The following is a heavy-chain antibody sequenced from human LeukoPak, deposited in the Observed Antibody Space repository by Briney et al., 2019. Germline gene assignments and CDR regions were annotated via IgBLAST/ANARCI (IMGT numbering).Heavy chain of an antibody. CDR1: GFTFSSYS. CDR2: ISSSSSYI. CDR3: ARGYSSGWYSVYYGMDV. V-gene: IGHV3-21*01. Sequence: GGSLRLSCAASGFTFSSYSMNWVRQAPGKGLEWVSSISSSSSYIYYADSVKGRFTISRDNAKNSLYLQMNSLRAEDTAVYYCARGYSSGWYSVYYGMDVWGKGTTVTVSS. D-gene: IGHD6-13*01. J-gene: IGHJ6*04.